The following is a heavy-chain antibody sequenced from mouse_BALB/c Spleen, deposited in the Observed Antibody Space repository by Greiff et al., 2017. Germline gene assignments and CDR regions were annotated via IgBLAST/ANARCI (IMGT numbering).Heavy chain of an antibody. D-gene: IGHD1-2*01. CDR1: GFTFSSYG. CDR2: INSNGGST. V-gene: IGHV5-6-3*01. CDR3: ARDGYQYYFDY. J-gene: IGHJ2*01. Sequence: EVKLVESGGGLVQPGGSLKLSCAASGFTFSSYGMSWVRQTPDKRLELVATINSNGGSTYYPDSVKGRFTISRDNAKNTLYLQMSSLKSEDTAMYYCARDGYQYYFDYWGQGTTLTVSS.